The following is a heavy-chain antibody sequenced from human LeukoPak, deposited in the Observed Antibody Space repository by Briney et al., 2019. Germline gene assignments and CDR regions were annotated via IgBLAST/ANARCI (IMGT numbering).Heavy chain of an antibody. D-gene: IGHD2-2*01. CDR1: GYTFTSYA. CDR2: INTNTGNP. J-gene: IGHJ4*02. CDR3: ASSPGVVVPGLLGY. Sequence: ASVKVSCKASGYTFTSYAMNWVRQAPGQGLEWMGWINTNTGNPTYAQGFTGRFVFSLDTSVSTVYLQISSLKAEDTAVYYCASSPGVVVPGLLGYWGQGTLVTVSS. V-gene: IGHV7-4-1*02.